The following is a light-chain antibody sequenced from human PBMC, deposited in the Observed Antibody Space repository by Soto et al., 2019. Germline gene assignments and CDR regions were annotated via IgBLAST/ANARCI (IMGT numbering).Light chain of an antibody. J-gene: IGLJ2*01. CDR2: EVS. CDR3: TSYMGDNTLV. V-gene: IGLV2-14*01. Sequence: QSALTQPASVSGSPGQSITISCTGTSSDIGGSKYVSWYQQCPGRAPKLVIYEVSNRPSAVSTRFSGSKSGNTASLTISGLQAEDEADYYGTSYMGDNTLVFGGGTKLTVL. CDR1: SSDIGGSKY.